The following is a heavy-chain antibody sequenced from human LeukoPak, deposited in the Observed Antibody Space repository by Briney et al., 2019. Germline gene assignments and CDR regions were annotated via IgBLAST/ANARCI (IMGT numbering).Heavy chain of an antibody. CDR3: ARYGKSGTYSHGFDI. Sequence: GESLKISCEAFGYSFTGHWIGWVRQMPGRGLEFMGTIYPGDSDTRYGPSFEGRVTISVDKSLNTAYLQWSGLEASDTAMYYCARYGKSGTYSHGFDIWGQGTMVIVSS. V-gene: IGHV5-51*01. CDR1: GYSFTGHW. J-gene: IGHJ3*02. D-gene: IGHD3-10*01. CDR2: IYPGDSDT.